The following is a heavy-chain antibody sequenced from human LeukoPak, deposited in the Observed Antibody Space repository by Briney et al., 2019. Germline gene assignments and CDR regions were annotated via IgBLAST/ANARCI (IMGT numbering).Heavy chain of an antibody. Sequence: ASVRVSCKASGYTFTGYYVHWVRQAPGQGLEWMGWINPNSGGTNYAQKFQGRVTMTRDTSISTAYMELSRLRSDDTAVYYCAREPAYYDNSGYRDWGQGTLVTVSS. CDR3: AREPAYYDNSGYRD. J-gene: IGHJ4*02. D-gene: IGHD3-22*01. V-gene: IGHV1-2*02. CDR1: GYTFTGYY. CDR2: INPNSGGT.